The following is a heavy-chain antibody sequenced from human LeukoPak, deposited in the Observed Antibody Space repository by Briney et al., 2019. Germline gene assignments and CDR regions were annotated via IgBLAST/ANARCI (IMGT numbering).Heavy chain of an antibody. CDR2: IYYSGST. CDR1: GGSISNYY. J-gene: IGHJ4*02. V-gene: IGHV4-39*01. Sequence: SETLSLTCTVSGGSISNYYWGWIRQPPGKGLEWIGSIYYSGSTHYNPSLKSRVTMSIDTSKNQFSLRLSSVTAADTAVYYCARRPGEYGGNDFDYWGQGTLVTVSS. CDR3: ARRPGEYGGNDFDY. D-gene: IGHD4/OR15-4a*01.